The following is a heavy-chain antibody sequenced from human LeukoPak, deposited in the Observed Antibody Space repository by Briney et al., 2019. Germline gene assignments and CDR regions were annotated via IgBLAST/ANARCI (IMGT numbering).Heavy chain of an antibody. CDR3: ARNRGISH. J-gene: IGHJ4*02. Sequence: GGSLRLSCAASGFTFSSNWMNWVRQAPGKGLEWVANIKEDGNEEYYVDSVKGRFTISRDNAKNSVYLQMNSLRAEDTAVYYCARNRGISHWGQGTLVTVSS. V-gene: IGHV3-7*01. D-gene: IGHD2-15*01. CDR1: GFTFSSNW. CDR2: IKEDGNEE.